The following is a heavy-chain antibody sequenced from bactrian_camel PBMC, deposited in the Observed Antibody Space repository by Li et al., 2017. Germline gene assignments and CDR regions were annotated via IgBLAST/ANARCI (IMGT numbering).Heavy chain of an antibody. V-gene: IGHV3S40*01. J-gene: IGHJ6*01. CDR2: INSGGGST. CDR3: AAVGVRGGFCNTGMEFAY. Sequence: QLVESGGGLVQPGGSLRLSCTASGFTFSSYDMSWVRQAPGKGLEWVSDINSGGGSTYYADSVKGRFTISRDNDNGNTIYLQMDNLKPEDTAMYYCAAVGVRGGFCNTGMEFAYWGRGTQVTVS. D-gene: IGHD3*01. CDR1: GFTFSSYD.